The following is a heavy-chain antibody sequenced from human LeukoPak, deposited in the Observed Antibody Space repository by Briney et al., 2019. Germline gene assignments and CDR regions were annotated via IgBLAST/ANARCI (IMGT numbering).Heavy chain of an antibody. Sequence: GGSLRLSCAASGFTFGSYAMSWVRQAPGKGLEWVSAISGSGGSTYYADSVKGRFTISRDNSKNTLYLQMNSLRAEDTAVYYCAKDLDSSGWYYYWGQGTLVTVSS. CDR2: ISGSGGST. CDR1: GFTFGSYA. CDR3: AKDLDSSGWYYY. D-gene: IGHD6-19*01. J-gene: IGHJ4*02. V-gene: IGHV3-23*01.